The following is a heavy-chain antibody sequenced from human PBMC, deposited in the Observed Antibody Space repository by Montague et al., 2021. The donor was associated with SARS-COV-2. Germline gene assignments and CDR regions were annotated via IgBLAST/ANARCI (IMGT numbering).Heavy chain of an antibody. Sequence: SLRLSCAASGFTFSTYPMHWVRQAPGKGLEWLVVISYDGSKKDYADSVKGRFTISRDNSENMLYLQMNSLRAVDTAVYYCAKEQYSSSWSDFDYWGQGTVVAVSS. CDR3: AKEQYSSSWSDFDY. CDR1: GFTFSTYP. J-gene: IGHJ4*02. V-gene: IGHV3-30*04. D-gene: IGHD6-13*01. CDR2: ISYDGSKK.